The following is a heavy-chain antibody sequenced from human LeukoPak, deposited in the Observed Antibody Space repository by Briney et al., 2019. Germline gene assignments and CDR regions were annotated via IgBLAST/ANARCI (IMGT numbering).Heavy chain of an antibody. CDR1: GFTFSSHS. CDR3: ARNYDFWSSPRGYMDV. CDR2: ISTSSSFI. V-gene: IGHV3-21*01. Sequence: TGGSLRLSCAASGFTFSSHSMSWVRQTPGKGLEWVSSISTSSSFIYYADSLKGRFTISRDNARNSLYLQMNSLRAEDTAVYYCARNYDFWSSPRGYMDVWGKGTTVTVSS. J-gene: IGHJ6*03. D-gene: IGHD3-3*01.